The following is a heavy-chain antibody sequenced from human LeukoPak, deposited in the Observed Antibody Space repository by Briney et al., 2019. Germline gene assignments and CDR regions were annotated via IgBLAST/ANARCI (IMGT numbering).Heavy chain of an antibody. CDR3: ARDHGYCGCGSCYPYYFDD. D-gene: IGHD2-15*01. CDR1: GGSISSYY. V-gene: IGHV4-59*01. J-gene: IGHJ4*02. CDR2: IYYSGST. Sequence: SETLSLTCTVSGGSISSYYWSWIRQPPGKGLEWIGYIYYSGSTNYNPSLKSRVTISVDTPKTQFSLRLSSVTTADTAVYYCARDHGYCGCGSCYPYYFDDWGQGTLVTVSS.